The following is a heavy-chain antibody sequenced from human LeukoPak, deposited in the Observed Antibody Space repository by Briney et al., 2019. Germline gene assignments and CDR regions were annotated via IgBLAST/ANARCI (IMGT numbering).Heavy chain of an antibody. D-gene: IGHD6-19*01. CDR1: GYTFTSYS. CDR3: ARVVYSSGWYGGDAFDI. V-gene: IGHV1-18*01. Sequence: ASVKVSCKASGYTFTSYSISWVRQAPGQGLEWMGWISAYNGNTNYAQKLQGRVTMTTDTSTSTAYMELRSLRSDDTAVYYCARVVYSSGWYGGDAFDIWGQGTMVTVSS. CDR2: ISAYNGNT. J-gene: IGHJ3*02.